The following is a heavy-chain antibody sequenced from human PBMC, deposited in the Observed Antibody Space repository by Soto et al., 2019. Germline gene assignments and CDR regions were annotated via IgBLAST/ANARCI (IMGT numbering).Heavy chain of an antibody. D-gene: IGHD1-26*01. CDR1: GGSITNYY. Sequence: QVQLQESGPGLVKPSETLSLTCTVSGGSITNYYCSWFRQPPGKGLEWIGYIQYNGYSAYNLSLRRRVTMSMDTPKTQFSLMLESVTATNTAVYYFARLGLGSVHGLVDVWGQGTTVIVSS. J-gene: IGHJ6*02. CDR2: IQYNGYS. CDR3: ARLGLGSVHGLVDV. V-gene: IGHV4-59*08.